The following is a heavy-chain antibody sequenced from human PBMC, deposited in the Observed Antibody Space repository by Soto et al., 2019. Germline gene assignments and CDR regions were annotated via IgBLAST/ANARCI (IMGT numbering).Heavy chain of an antibody. J-gene: IGHJ4*02. CDR1: GFTFSSSG. D-gene: IGHD1-7*01. Sequence: QVQLVGSGGGVVQPGRSLRLSCAASGFTFSSSGMHWVRQAPGKGLEWVAVLWYDGSKKYSADSVKDRFTISRHNSKNILYLQMNSLRADDTAVYYCARGNWKYGYFDYWGLGTLVTVSS. CDR3: ARGNWKYGYFDY. CDR2: LWYDGSKK. V-gene: IGHV3-33*01.